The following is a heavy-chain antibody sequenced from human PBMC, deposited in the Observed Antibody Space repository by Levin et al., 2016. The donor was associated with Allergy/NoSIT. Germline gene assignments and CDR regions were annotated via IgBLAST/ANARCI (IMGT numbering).Heavy chain of an antibody. CDR2: IIPIFGTA. V-gene: IGHV1-69*06. J-gene: IGHJ6*02. Sequence: WVRQAPGQGLEWMGGIIPIFGTANYAQKFQGRVTITADKSTSTAYMELSSLRSEDTAVYYCARDQWELHGGYYYGMDVWGQGTTVTVSS. D-gene: IGHD1-26*01. CDR3: ARDQWELHGGYYYGMDV.